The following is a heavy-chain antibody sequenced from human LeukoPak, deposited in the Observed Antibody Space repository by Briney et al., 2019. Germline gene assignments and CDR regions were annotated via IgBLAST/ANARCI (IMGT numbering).Heavy chain of an antibody. V-gene: IGHV4-59*01. Sequence: SETLSLTCTVSGGSISSYYWSWIRQPPGKGLEWIGYIYYSGSTNYNPSLKSRVTISVDTSKNQFSLKLSSVTAADTAVYYCAKSRRPRRWPDSFDPWGQGTLVTVSS. CDR1: GGSISSYY. D-gene: IGHD5-24*01. CDR2: IYYSGST. CDR3: AKSRRPRRWPDSFDP. J-gene: IGHJ5*02.